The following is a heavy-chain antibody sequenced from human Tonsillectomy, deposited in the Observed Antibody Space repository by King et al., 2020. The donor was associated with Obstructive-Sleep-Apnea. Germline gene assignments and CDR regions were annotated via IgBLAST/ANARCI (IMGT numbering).Heavy chain of an antibody. Sequence: VQLVESGGGLIQRGGSLRLSCVASGFTFSRHSMNWVRQAPGKGLEWVSYISSSSTTTYYPDSVKGRFTISRDNAKNSLYLQMNSLRVEDTAVYYCARTLGEIAVAGPFDYWGQGTLVTVSS. J-gene: IGHJ4*02. CDR3: ARTLGEIAVAGPFDY. D-gene: IGHD6-19*01. V-gene: IGHV3-48*04. CDR2: ISSSSTTT. CDR1: GFTFSRHS.